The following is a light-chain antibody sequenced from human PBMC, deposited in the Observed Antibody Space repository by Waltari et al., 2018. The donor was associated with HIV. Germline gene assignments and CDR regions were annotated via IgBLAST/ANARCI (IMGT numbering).Light chain of an antibody. CDR1: GGSITRNY. V-gene: IGLV6-57*02. CDR2: EDN. CDR3: QSYDSTNHEGV. J-gene: IGLJ2*01. Sequence: NFVLTQPHPVSESPGKTLTISCPGSGGSITRNYVQWYQPRPGSAPTIVIFEDNQRPSGVPDRFSGSIDSASNSASLTISGLKTEDEADYYCQSYDSTNHEGVFGGGTKVTVL.